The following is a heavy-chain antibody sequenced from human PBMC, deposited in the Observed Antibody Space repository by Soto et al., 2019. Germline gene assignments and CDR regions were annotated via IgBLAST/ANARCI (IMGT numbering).Heavy chain of an antibody. CDR3: AGGNYVWKLDAFDI. J-gene: IGHJ3*02. V-gene: IGHV3-48*01. CDR2: ISSSSSTI. CDR1: GFTFSSYS. D-gene: IGHD3-16*01. Sequence: SGGSLRLSCAASGFTFSSYSMNWVRQAPGKGLEWVSYISSSSSTIYYADSVKGRFTISRDNAKNSLYLQMNSLRAEDTAVYYCAGGNYVWKLDAFDIWGQGTMVTVSS.